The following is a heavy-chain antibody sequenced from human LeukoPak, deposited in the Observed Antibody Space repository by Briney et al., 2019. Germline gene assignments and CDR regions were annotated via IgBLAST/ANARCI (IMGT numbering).Heavy chain of an antibody. CDR3: ARPYDTRGYFPDY. Sequence: GGSLRLSCAASGFTFRSYWMHWVRQAPGKGLVWVSRIDSYGSTNYADSVKGRFTISRDNAKNTLYLQMNSLRAEDTAVYYCARPYDTRGYFPDYWGQGTLVTVSS. D-gene: IGHD3-22*01. J-gene: IGHJ4*02. V-gene: IGHV3-74*01. CDR1: GFTFRSYW. CDR2: IDSYGST.